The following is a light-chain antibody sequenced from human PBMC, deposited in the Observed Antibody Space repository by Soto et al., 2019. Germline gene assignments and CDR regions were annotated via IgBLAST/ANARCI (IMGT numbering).Light chain of an antibody. V-gene: IGLV2-8*01. Sequence: QSALTQPPSASGSPGQSVTISCTGTSSDVGGYNYVSWYQQHPVKSPKFLIYEVNKRPSGVPDRFSGSKSGTTASLTVSGLQAEDDADYYCSSYGGSNNVVFGGGTKLTVL. J-gene: IGLJ2*01. CDR2: EVN. CDR3: SSYGGSNNVV. CDR1: SSDVGGYNY.